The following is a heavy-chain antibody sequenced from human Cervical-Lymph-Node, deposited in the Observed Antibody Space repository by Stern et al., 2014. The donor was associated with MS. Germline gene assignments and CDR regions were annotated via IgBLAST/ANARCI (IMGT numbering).Heavy chain of an antibody. CDR1: GFSLTTRGVG. CDR2: IFWDDDK. V-gene: IGHV2-5*02. Sequence: QVTLRASGPTLVKPSQTLTLTCTFSGFSLTTRGVGVGWVRQPPGKAPEWLALIFWDDDKRYSPSLKSRLTISKDTSKNQVVLTMANMDPVDTATYYCAHRGGWGSSSSFDYWGQGTLVSVSS. CDR3: AHRGGWGSSSSFDY. D-gene: IGHD6-6*01. J-gene: IGHJ4*02.